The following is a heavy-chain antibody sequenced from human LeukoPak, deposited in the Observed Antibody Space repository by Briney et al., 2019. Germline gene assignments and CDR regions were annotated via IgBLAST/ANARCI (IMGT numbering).Heavy chain of an antibody. CDR1: GFTFSLNE. J-gene: IGHJ4*02. CDR3: ARDPRTVRI. CDR2: INGPASNI. V-gene: IGHV3-48*03. Sequence: GGSLRLSCAASGFTFSLNEMNWVRQAPGKGLEWVSYINGPASNIFYADSVKGRFTISRDNAKNLLYLQMDSLRVEDTAIYYCARDPRTVRIWGQGTLVTVSS. D-gene: IGHD1-1*01.